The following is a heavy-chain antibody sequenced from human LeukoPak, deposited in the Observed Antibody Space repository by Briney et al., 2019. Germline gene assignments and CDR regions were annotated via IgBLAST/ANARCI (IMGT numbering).Heavy chain of an antibody. Sequence: GGSLRLSCAASGFTFSSYSMNWVRQAPGKGLERVSSISSSSSYIYYADSVKGRFTISRDNAKNSLYLQMNSLRAEDTAVYYCARGGPLSGYYTHGAFDIWGQGTMVTVSS. CDR2: ISSSSSYI. J-gene: IGHJ3*02. D-gene: IGHD3-3*01. CDR3: ARGGPLSGYYTHGAFDI. V-gene: IGHV3-21*01. CDR1: GFTFSSYS.